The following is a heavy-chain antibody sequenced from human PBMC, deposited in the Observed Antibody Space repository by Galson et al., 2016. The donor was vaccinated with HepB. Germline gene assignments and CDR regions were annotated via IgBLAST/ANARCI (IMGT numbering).Heavy chain of an antibody. J-gene: IGHJ6*02. CDR3: ARVRDGYNHYYYYGMDV. Sequence: SVKVSCKASGSTFTSYATSWVRQAPGQGLEWMGGIIPIFGTSNYAQKFQGRVTITADDSTSTAYMELSSLRSEDTAVYYCARVRDGYNHYYYYGMDVWGQGTTVTVSS. CDR2: IIPIFGTS. D-gene: IGHD5-24*01. CDR1: GSTFTSYA. V-gene: IGHV1-69*13.